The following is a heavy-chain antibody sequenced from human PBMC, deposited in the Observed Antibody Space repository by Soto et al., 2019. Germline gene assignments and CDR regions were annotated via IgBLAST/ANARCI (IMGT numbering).Heavy chain of an antibody. CDR1: GDTFNSYG. CDR3: AREGDNWFDP. J-gene: IGHJ5*02. Sequence: SVKVSCKASGDTFNSYGITWVRQAPGQGLEWMGGIIPKFGITNYAQKFQGRVTITADESTSTAYMELSSLRSEDTAVYYCAREGDNWFDPWAQGTLVTVSS. V-gene: IGHV1-69*13. CDR2: IIPKFGIT.